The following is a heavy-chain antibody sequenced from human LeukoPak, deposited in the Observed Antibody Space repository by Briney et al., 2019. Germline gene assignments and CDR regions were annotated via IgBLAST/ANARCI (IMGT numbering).Heavy chain of an antibody. CDR1: GYTFTGYY. CDR2: INPNSGGT. CDR3: ARAADHMTYYYYYYMDV. D-gene: IGHD2-21*01. J-gene: IGHJ6*03. Sequence: ASVKVSCKASGYTFTGYYMHWVRQAPGQGLEWMGWINPNSGGTNYAQKFQGRVTMTRDASISTAYMELSRLRSDDTAVYYCARAADHMTYYYYYYMDVWGKGTTVTISS. V-gene: IGHV1-2*02.